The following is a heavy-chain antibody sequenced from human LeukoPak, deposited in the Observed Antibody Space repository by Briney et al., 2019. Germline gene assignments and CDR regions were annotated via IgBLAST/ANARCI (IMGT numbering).Heavy chain of an antibody. CDR2: ISAYNGNT. V-gene: IGHV1-18*01. CDR1: GYTFTSYG. CDR3: ARVVKLWNYYYYGMDV. Sequence: ASVKVSCKASGYTFTSYGISWVRQALGQGLEWMGWISAYNGNTNYAQKLQGRVTMTTDTSTSTAYMELRSLRSDDTAVYYCARVVKLWNYYYYGMDVWGQGTTVTVSS. D-gene: IGHD5-18*01. J-gene: IGHJ6*02.